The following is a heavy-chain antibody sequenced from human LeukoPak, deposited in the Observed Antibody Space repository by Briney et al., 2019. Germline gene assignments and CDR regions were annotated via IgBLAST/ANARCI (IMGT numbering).Heavy chain of an antibody. CDR2: IYYSGST. CDR1: GGSISISSYY. Sequence: PSETLSLTCTVSGGSISISSYYWSWIRQPPGKGLEWIGYIYYSGSTNYNPSLKSRVTISVDTSKNQFSLKLSSVTAADTAVYYCARVRDGYNFSFDYWGQGTLVTVSS. CDR3: ARVRDGYNFSFDY. J-gene: IGHJ4*02. V-gene: IGHV4-61*01. D-gene: IGHD5-24*01.